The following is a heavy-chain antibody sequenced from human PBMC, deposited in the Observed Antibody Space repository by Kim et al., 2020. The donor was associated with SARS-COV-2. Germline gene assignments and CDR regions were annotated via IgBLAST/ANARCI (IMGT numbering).Heavy chain of an antibody. D-gene: IGHD6-19*01. J-gene: IGHJ6*02. CDR3: ARDDGRFRWLTYYYYGMDV. V-gene: IGHV3-30*04. CDR1: GFTFSSYA. CDR2: ISYDGSNK. Sequence: GGSLRLSCAASGFTFSSYAMHWVRQAPGKGLEWVAVISYDGSNKYYADSVKGRFTISRDNSKNTLYLQMNSLRAEDTAVYYCARDDGRFRWLTYYYYGMDVWGQGTTVTVSS.